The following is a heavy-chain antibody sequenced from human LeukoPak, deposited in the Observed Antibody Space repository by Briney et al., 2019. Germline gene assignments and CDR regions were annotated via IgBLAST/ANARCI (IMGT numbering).Heavy chain of an antibody. CDR3: ASTYVYGSGSYYKGFFEY. V-gene: IGHV1-3*01. D-gene: IGHD3-10*01. CDR2: INAGNGHT. Sequence: DSLNLSCKVSGYTFTRYGMHWVRQAPGQGLEWMGWINAGNGHTEYSQNFKGGITITRDTTDSTAYMELSSLRSEDTAVYYRASTYVYGSGSYYKGFFEYWGQGTLVTVSS. J-gene: IGHJ4*02. CDR1: GYTFTRYG.